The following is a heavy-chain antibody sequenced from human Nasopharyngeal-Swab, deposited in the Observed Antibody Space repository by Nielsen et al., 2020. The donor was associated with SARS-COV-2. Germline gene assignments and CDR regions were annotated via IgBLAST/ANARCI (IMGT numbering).Heavy chain of an antibody. CDR3: ARDHDDYVWGSYRYDAFDI. V-gene: IGHV3-30*04. Sequence: GESLKIPCAASGFTFSSYAMHWVRQAPGKGLEWVAVISYDGSNKYYADSVKGRFTISRDNSKNTLYLQMNSLRAEDTAVYYCARDHDDYVWGSYRYDAFDIWGQGTMVTVSS. J-gene: IGHJ3*02. CDR1: GFTFSSYA. D-gene: IGHD3-16*02. CDR2: ISYDGSNK.